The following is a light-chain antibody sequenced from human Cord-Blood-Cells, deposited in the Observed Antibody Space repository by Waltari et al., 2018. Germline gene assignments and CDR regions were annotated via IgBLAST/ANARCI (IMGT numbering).Light chain of an antibody. J-gene: IGKJ3*01. CDR2: AAS. V-gene: IGKV1-39*01. CDR1: QSISSY. Sequence: DIQMTQSPSSLSASVGDRVTITCRASQSISSYLNWYQQKPGKAPKLLNYAASSLQSGVPSRFSGSGSGTDFTLTISSLQPEDFATYYCQQSYSTLLTFGPGTKVDIK. CDR3: QQSYSTLLT.